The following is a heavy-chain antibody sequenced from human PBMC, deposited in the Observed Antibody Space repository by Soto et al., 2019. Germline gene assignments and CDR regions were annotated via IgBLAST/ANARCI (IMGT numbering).Heavy chain of an antibody. CDR2: INPDNGNT. CDR3: ARGIATGQLDP. CDR1: RYTFTRYT. Sequence: ASVKVSWKASRYTFTRYTMNWVRQAPGRRLEWMGLINPDNGNTKSSQKFQDRVIITRDTSASTACMDLSSLRSEDTAVYYCARGIATGQLDPWGQGTLVTVSS. J-gene: IGHJ5*02. V-gene: IGHV1-3*01. D-gene: IGHD2-15*01.